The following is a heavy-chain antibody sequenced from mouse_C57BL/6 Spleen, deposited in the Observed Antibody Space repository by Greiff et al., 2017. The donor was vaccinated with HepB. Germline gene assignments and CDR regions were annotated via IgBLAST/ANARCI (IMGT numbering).Heavy chain of an antibody. Sequence: VQLKESGGGLVKPGGSLKLSCAASGFTFSDYGMHWVRQAPEKGLEWVAYISSGSSTIYYADTVKGRFTISRDNAKNTLFLQMTSLRSEDTAMYYCARTYGSRGPFDYWGQGTTLTVSS. CDR3: ARTYGSRGPFDY. CDR2: ISSGSSTI. CDR1: GFTFSDYG. V-gene: IGHV5-17*01. J-gene: IGHJ2*01. D-gene: IGHD1-1*01.